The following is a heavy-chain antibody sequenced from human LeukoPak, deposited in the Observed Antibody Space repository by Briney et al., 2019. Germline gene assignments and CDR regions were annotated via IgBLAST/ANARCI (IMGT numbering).Heavy chain of an antibody. CDR2: ISGSGDYT. J-gene: IGHJ4*02. V-gene: IGHV3-23*01. Sequence: GGSLRLSCEGSAFIFSGHWMNWVRQTPGKGLEWVSTISGSGDYTYYADSVKGRFSISRDNSKNTLYLQMNSLRAEDTAVYYCARDPLGTRPGFDYWGQGTLVTVSS. CDR3: ARDPLGTRPGFDY. D-gene: IGHD1-1*01. CDR1: AFIFSGHW.